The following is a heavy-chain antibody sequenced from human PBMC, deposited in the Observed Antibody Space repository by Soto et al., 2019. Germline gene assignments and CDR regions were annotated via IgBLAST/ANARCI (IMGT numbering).Heavy chain of an antibody. CDR1: GGSFSDYY. CDR3: ARGSGYSGYESKVTFDY. D-gene: IGHD5-12*01. J-gene: IGHJ4*02. CDR2: IHHSGTS. V-gene: IGHV4-34*01. Sequence: PSETLSLTCAVYGGSFSDYYWSWIRQAPGKGLEWIGEIHHSGTSAYNPSLKSRVIISVDTSEKHFSLELSSVTAADTAVYYCARGSGYSGYESKVTFDYWGQGILVTVSS.